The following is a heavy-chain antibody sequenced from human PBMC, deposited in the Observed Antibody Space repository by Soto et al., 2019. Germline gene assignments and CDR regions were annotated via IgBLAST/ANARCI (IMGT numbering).Heavy chain of an antibody. CDR1: GGSLRVYY. J-gene: IGHJ6*02. V-gene: IGHV4-34*01. CDR2: INHSGST. D-gene: IGHD3-10*01. CDR3: ASSLTGSKSYYYGMDV. Sequence: SETLSLTCSVCGGSLRVYYWNCIRQHPGKGLEWIGEINHSGSTNYNRSLKSRGTISVDTSKKQFSLKLSSVTAAETAVYYCASSLTGSKSYYYGMDVWGQGTPVTVSS.